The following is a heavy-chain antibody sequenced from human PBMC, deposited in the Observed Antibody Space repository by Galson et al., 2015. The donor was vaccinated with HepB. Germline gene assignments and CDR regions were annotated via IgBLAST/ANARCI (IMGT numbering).Heavy chain of an antibody. D-gene: IGHD5-24*01. CDR1: GVTFSSFA. CDR3: ARSGSRDGYKSLDY. J-gene: IGHJ4*02. Sequence: SLRLSCAASGVTFSSFAMHWVRQAPGKGLEWVAVMSYDGSNKYYADSVKGRFTISRDNSKNTLYLQMHSLRADDTAVYYCARSGSRDGYKSLDYWGQGTL. V-gene: IGHV3-30-3*01. CDR2: MSYDGSNK.